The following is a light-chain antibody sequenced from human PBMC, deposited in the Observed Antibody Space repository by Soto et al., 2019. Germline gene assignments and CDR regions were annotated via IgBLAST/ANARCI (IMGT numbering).Light chain of an antibody. Sequence: EIVLTQSPGTLSLSPGERATLSCRASQSVSSSYLAWYQQKPGQAPRLLIYGATSSATGIPDRFSGSGSGTDFTLTISSLEPEVFAVYYCQQSGTSPIFTFGPGTKVDIK. J-gene: IGKJ3*01. V-gene: IGKV3-20*01. CDR2: GAT. CDR3: QQSGTSPIFT. CDR1: QSVSSSY.